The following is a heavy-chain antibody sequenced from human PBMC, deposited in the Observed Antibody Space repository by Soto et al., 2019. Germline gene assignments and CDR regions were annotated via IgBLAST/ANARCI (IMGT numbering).Heavy chain of an antibody. CDR2: ISSSSSTT. D-gene: IGHD3-10*01. CDR1: GFTFSTYS. J-gene: IGHJ4*02. CDR3: ARDLGRYNYGCDED. Sequence: EVQLVESGGGLVQPGGSLRLSCVASGFTFSTYSMNWVRQAPGKGLEWVSYISSSSSTTYYVDSVKGRFTISRDNVXNSLYLQMNSLRADDTAVYYCARDLGRYNYGCDEDWGQGTLVTVSS. V-gene: IGHV3-48*01.